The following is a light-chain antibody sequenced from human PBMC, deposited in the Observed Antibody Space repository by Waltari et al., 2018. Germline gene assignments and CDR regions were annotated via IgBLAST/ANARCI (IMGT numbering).Light chain of an antibody. CDR2: ATS. V-gene: IGKV1-39*01. CDR3: QQSYTSPWT. Sequence: DIQMTQSPSSLSASVGDRVTITCRASQSISTYLNWYQQIPGKAPKLLIYATSNLQSGVPSRFSGSGSGTHFTHTISSLQPEDFSIYYCQQSYTSPWTFGQGTRVEIK. J-gene: IGKJ1*01. CDR1: QSISTY.